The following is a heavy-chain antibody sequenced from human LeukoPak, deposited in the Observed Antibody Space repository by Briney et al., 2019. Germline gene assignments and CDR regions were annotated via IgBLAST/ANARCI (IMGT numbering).Heavy chain of an antibody. V-gene: IGHV3-21*01. CDR3: ARDGHFDY. J-gene: IGHJ4*02. Sequence: GGSLRLSCAASGFTFSSYTMNWVRRAPGKGLEWASSIRSSSSYIYHADSVKGRFTISRDNAKNSLYLQMNSLRAEDTAVYYCARDGHFDYWGQGTLVTVSS. CDR2: IRSSSSYI. CDR1: GFTFSSYT.